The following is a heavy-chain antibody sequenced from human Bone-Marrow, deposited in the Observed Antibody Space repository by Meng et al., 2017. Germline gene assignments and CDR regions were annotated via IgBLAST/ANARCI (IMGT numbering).Heavy chain of an antibody. CDR1: GFTFSSYA. J-gene: IGHJ4*02. Sequence: GESLKISCAASGFTFSSYAMSWVRQAPGKGLEWVSAISGSGGSTYYADSVKGRFTISRDNSKNTLYLQMNSLRAEDTAVYYCAGGWFGELLYYWGQGTLVTVSS. V-gene: IGHV3-23*01. D-gene: IGHD3-10*01. CDR3: AGGWFGELLYY. CDR2: ISGSGGST.